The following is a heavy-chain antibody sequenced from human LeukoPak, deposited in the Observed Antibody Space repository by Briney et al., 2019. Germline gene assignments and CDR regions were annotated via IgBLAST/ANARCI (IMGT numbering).Heavy chain of an antibody. CDR3: ARARGGSSSTLDY. D-gene: IGHD6-6*01. Sequence: PGGSLRLSCAASGFTFSSYSMNWVRQAPGKGLEWVSSISSSSSYIYYADSVKGRFTISRDNAKNSLYLQMNSLRAEDTAVYYCARARGGSSSTLDYWGQGTLVTVSS. J-gene: IGHJ4*02. CDR1: GFTFSSYS. CDR2: ISSSSSYI. V-gene: IGHV3-21*01.